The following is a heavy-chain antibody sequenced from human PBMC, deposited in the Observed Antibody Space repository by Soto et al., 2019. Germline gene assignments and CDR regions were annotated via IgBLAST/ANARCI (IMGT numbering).Heavy chain of an antibody. Sequence: PGGSLRLSCAASGFTFSSYSMNWVRQAPGKGLEWVAVIWYDGSNKYYADSVKGRFTISRDNPKNTLYLEMNSLRAEDTAVYYCARDRDFYFDYWGQGTLVTVSS. V-gene: IGHV3-33*08. D-gene: IGHD2-21*02. J-gene: IGHJ4*02. CDR1: GFTFSSYS. CDR2: IWYDGSNK. CDR3: ARDRDFYFDY.